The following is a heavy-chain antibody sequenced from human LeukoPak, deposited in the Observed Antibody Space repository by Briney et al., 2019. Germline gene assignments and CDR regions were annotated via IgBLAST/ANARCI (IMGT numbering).Heavy chain of an antibody. CDR2: INHSGST. Sequence: KPSETLSLTCAVYGGSFSGYYWSWIRQPPGKGLEWIGEINHSGSTNYNPSLKSRVTMSVDTSKNQFSLKLSSVTAADTAVYYCARGTVTGGPYFDYWGQGTLVTVSS. D-gene: IGHD4-17*01. J-gene: IGHJ4*02. CDR1: GGSFSGYY. CDR3: ARGTVTGGPYFDY. V-gene: IGHV4-34*01.